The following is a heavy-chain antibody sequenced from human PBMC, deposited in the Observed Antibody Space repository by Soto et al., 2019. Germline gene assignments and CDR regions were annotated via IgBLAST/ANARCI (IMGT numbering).Heavy chain of an antibody. Sequence: GGSLRLSCVASGFTFSRYVMSWVRQAPGKGLEWVSTINSNGDSTYYADSVKGRFTISRDNSRNSLYLQMNSLRADDTAVYYCARESPSNWFDPWGQGTLVTVSS. CDR3: ARESPSNWFDP. V-gene: IGHV3-23*01. J-gene: IGHJ5*02. CDR1: GFTFSRYV. CDR2: INSNGDST.